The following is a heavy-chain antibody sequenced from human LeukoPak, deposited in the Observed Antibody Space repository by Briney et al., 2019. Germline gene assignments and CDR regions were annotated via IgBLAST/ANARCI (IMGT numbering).Heavy chain of an antibody. V-gene: IGHV1-2*02. CDR3: ARHYYDSGGYNSAFDY. D-gene: IGHD3-22*01. CDR2: INPNSGDT. J-gene: IGHJ4*02. CDR1: GYTFTGYY. Sequence: VKVSCKASGYTFTGYYMHWVRQAPGQGLEWMGWINPNSGDTNYAQKLQGRVTMTTDTSTGTAYMELRSLRSDDTAVYYCARHYYDSGGYNSAFDYWGQGTLVTVSS.